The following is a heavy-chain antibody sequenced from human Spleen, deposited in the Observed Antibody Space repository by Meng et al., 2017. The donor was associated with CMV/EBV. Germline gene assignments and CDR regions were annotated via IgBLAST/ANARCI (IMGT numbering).Heavy chain of an antibody. V-gene: IGHV1-24*01. CDR3: ARESLHSGGYYAFDY. CDR1: GYNIIELS. CDR2: FDPEDGET. Sequence: ASVKVSCKVSGYNIIELSMQWVRQAPGKGLEWMGGFDPEDGETIFAQKFQGRVRLTEDTSTNTAYMELRSLTSADTAVYYCARESLHSGGYYAFDYWGQGALVTVSS. D-gene: IGHD3-22*01. J-gene: IGHJ4*02.